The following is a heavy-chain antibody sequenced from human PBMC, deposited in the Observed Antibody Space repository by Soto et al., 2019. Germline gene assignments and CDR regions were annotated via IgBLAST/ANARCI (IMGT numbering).Heavy chain of an antibody. D-gene: IGHD1-1*01. J-gene: IGHJ4*02. CDR3: TTTGTIDY. CDR1: GFTFSNAW. Sequence: EVQLVESGGGLVKPGGSLRLCCAASGFTFSNAWMTWVRQAPGKGLEWVGRIKSKADGGTTYYAAPVNGRFTISRDDSKNVVRLQMNSLKTEDTAVYYCTTTGTIDYWGQGTLVTVSS. V-gene: IGHV3-15*01. CDR2: IKSKADGGTT.